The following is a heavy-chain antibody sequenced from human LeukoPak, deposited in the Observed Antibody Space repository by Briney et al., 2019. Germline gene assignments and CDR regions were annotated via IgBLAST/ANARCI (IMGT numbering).Heavy chain of an antibody. CDR2: IKQDGSEK. V-gene: IGHV3-7*01. CDR3: AISIHRGAAAGSFDY. D-gene: IGHD6-13*01. Sequence: GGSLRLSCAASGFTFSNDWMNWVRQAPGKGLEWVANIKQDGSEKYSVDSVKGRFTISRDNAKNSLYLQMNTLRAEDTAMYYCAISIHRGAAAGSFDYWGQGTLVTVSS. CDR1: GFTFSNDW. J-gene: IGHJ4*02.